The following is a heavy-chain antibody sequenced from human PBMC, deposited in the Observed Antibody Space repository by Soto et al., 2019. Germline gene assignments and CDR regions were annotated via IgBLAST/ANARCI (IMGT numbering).Heavy chain of an antibody. CDR2: FTASIGTT. CDR1: GYTLPGNV. J-gene: IGHJ4*02. V-gene: IGHV1-18*01. D-gene: IGHD2-15*01. Sequence: QVQLVQSGAEVKKPGASVKVSCKASGYTLPGNVFAWSWQAPEQGLEGMGGFTASIGTTNYAQKLQGRVTLTTETSTSTAYMELRSLRSDDTAVYYCARSAYPVGIDYWGQGTLVTVSS. CDR3: ARSAYPVGIDY.